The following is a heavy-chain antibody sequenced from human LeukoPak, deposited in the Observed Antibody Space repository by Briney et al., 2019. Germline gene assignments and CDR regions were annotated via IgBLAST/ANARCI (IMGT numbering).Heavy chain of an antibody. D-gene: IGHD5-18*01. Sequence: GGSLRLSCAASGFTFSSYAMSWVRQAPGKGLEWVSAISGSGGSTYYADSVKGRFTISRDNSKNTLYLQMNSLRTEDTAAYYCAKDSRGIQLWSGREFDYWGQGTLVTVSS. V-gene: IGHV3-23*01. CDR2: ISGSGGST. J-gene: IGHJ4*02. CDR1: GFTFSSYA. CDR3: AKDSRGIQLWSGREFDY.